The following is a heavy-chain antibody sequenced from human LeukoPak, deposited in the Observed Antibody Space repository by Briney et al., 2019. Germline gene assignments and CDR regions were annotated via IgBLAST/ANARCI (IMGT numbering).Heavy chain of an antibody. J-gene: IGHJ5*02. D-gene: IGHD2-15*01. CDR3: ARSVVAALNWFDP. V-gene: IGHV1-2*02. CDR2: INPNSGGT. CDR1: GYTFTGYY. Sequence: GASVKVSCKASGYTFTGYYMHWVRQAPGQGLEWMGWINPNSGGTNYAQKFQGRVTMTRDTSISTAYMELSRLRSDDTAVYYCARSVVAALNWFDPLGQGTLVTVSS.